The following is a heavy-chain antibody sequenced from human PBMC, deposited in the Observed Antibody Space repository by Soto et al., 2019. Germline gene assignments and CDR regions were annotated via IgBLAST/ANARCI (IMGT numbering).Heavy chain of an antibody. D-gene: IGHD6-6*01. CDR2: IDPSDSYT. CDR3: ARLKYSSSPTIDY. CDR1: GYSFTSYW. J-gene: IGHJ4*02. Sequence: PGESLKISCKGSGYSFTSYWISWVRQMPGKGLEWMGKIDPSDSYTNYSPSFQGHVTISADKSISTAYLQWRSLKASDTAMYYCARLKYSSSPTIDYWGQGTLVTVSS. V-gene: IGHV5-10-1*01.